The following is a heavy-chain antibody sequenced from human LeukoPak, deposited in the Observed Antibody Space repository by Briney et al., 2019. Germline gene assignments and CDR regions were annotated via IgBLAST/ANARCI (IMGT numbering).Heavy chain of an antibody. D-gene: IGHD4-17*01. CDR2: ISDDGRSK. Sequence: RGSLRLSCAASGFSFISYGMHWVRQAPGKGLEWVGVISDDGRSKDYADSVQGRFTISRDNSKDTLYLQMNSLRDEDTAVYYCAKRPSDYGDYVSYFDYWGQGALVTVSS. J-gene: IGHJ4*02. V-gene: IGHV3-30*18. CDR3: AKRPSDYGDYVSYFDY. CDR1: GFSFISYG.